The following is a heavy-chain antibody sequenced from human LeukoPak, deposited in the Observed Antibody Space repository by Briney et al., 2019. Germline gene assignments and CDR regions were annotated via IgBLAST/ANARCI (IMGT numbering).Heavy chain of an antibody. J-gene: IGHJ2*01. CDR2: IKQDGSEK. D-gene: IGHD4/OR15-4a*01. V-gene: IGHV3-7*04. CDR3: ARGAFDL. CDR1: GFTFSSYW. Sequence: GESLRLSWAASGFTFSSYWMSWVHQAPGKGLEWVANIKQDGSEKHYVDSVKGRFSISRDNAKNSLYLQMNSLRAEDTVVYYGARGAFDLWGRGTLVTVSS.